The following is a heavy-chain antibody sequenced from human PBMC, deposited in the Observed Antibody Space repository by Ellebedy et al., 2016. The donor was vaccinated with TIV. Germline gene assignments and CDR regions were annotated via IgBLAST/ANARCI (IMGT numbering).Heavy chain of an antibody. Sequence: GGSLRLXXAASGFTFSTYWMHWVRQAPGKGLEWVANIKQDGSEKYYVDSVKGRFTISRDNAKNSLYLQMNSLRAEDTAVYYCARAWGGGDCYWGQGTLVTVS. J-gene: IGHJ4*02. D-gene: IGHD2-21*02. V-gene: IGHV3-7*01. CDR3: ARAWGGGDCY. CDR1: GFTFSTYW. CDR2: IKQDGSEK.